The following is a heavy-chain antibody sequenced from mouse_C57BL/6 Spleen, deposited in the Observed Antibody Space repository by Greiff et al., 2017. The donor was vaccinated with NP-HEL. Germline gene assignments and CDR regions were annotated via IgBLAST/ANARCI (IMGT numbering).Heavy chain of an antibody. Sequence: QVQLQQPGAELVKPGASVKLSCKASGYTFTSYWMHWVKQRPGQGLEWIGMIHPNSGSTNYNEKFKSKATLTVDKSSSTAYMQLSSLTSEDSAVYYCARGHYGSRTSPWVAYWGQGTLVTVSA. CDR3: ARGHYGSRTSPWVAY. V-gene: IGHV1-64*01. CDR1: GYTFTSYW. CDR2: IHPNSGST. D-gene: IGHD1-1*01. J-gene: IGHJ3*01.